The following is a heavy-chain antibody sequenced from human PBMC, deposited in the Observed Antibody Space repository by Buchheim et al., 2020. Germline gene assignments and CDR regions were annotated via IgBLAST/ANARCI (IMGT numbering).Heavy chain of an antibody. Sequence: EVQLVESGGGLVQPGGSLRLSCAASGFTFSSYWMSWVRQAPGKGLEWVANIKQDGSEKYYVDSVKGRFTISRDNAKNSLYLQMNSLRAEDTAVYYCAGDGSVLLWFGELTRSAFDIWGQGT. CDR2: IKQDGSEK. D-gene: IGHD3-10*01. J-gene: IGHJ3*02. V-gene: IGHV3-7*01. CDR1: GFTFSSYW. CDR3: AGDGSVLLWFGELTRSAFDI.